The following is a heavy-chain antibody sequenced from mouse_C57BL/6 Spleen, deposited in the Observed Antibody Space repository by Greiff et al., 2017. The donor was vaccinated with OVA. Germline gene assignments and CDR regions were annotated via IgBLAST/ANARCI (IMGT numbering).Heavy chain of an antibody. CDR1: GYTFTDYN. J-gene: IGHJ4*01. CDR3: ARRDSGYDAMDY. CDR2: INPNNGGT. Sequence: VQLQQSGPELVKPGASVKIPCKASGYTFTDYNMDWVKQSHGKSLEWIGDINPNNGGTIYNQKFKGKATLTVDKSSSTAYMELRSLTSEDTAVYYCARRDSGYDAMDYWGQGTSVTVSA. D-gene: IGHD3-2*02. V-gene: IGHV1-18*01.